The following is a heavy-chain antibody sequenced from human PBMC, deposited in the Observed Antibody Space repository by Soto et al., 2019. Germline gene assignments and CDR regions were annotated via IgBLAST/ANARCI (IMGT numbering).Heavy chain of an antibody. CDR2: ISASGGST. J-gene: IGHJ4*02. CDR1: GFTFSNYV. V-gene: IGHV3-23*01. CDR3: AKGPLGRGYELAY. D-gene: IGHD5-12*01. Sequence: GGSLRLSCAASGFTFSNYVMNWVRQAPGKGLDWVSAISASGGSTYYADSVKGRFTISRDNSKNTLYLQMSSLRAEDTAVYYCAKGPLGRGYELAYWGQRTLVIVSS.